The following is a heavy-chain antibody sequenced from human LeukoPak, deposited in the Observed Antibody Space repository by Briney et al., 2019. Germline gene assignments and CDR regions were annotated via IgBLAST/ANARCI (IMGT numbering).Heavy chain of an antibody. CDR1: GGSISSYY. V-gene: IGHV4-59*01. J-gene: IGHJ4*02. Sequence: SETLSLTCSVSGGSISSYYWSWIRQPPGKGLEWIGYIYYSGSTNYNPSLKSRVTISLDTSKNQISLKVSSVTAADTAVYYCARPHGLGSWYYFDYWGQGNLVTVSS. D-gene: IGHD3-10*01. CDR3: ARPHGLGSWYYFDY. CDR2: IYYSGST.